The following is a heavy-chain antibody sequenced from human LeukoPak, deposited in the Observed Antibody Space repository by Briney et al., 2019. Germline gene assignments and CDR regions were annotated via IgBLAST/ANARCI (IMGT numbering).Heavy chain of an antibody. CDR1: GFTFSSYA. J-gene: IGHJ4*02. CDR3: ARGPWYYYDSSGSGGSFDY. V-gene: IGHV3-30-3*01. D-gene: IGHD3-22*01. CDR2: ISYDGSNK. Sequence: GRSLRLSCAASGFTFSSYAMHWVRQAPGKGLEWVAVISYDGSNKYYADSVKGRFTISRDNSKNTLYLQMNSLRAEDTAVYYCARGPWYYYDSSGSGGSFDYWGQGTLVTVSS.